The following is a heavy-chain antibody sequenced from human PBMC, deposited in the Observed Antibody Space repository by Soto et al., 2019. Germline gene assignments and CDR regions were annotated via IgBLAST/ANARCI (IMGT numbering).Heavy chain of an antibody. V-gene: IGHV3-21*01. J-gene: IGHJ4*02. CDR2: ISSNSSYI. D-gene: IGHD6-13*01. CDR3: AKDADPKNAAAAGLFDY. CDR1: GFTFSSYS. Sequence: PGGSLRLSCAASGFTFSSYSMNWVRQAPGKGLEWVSSISSNSSYIYYADSVKGRFTISRDNSKNTLYLQMNSLRAEDTAVYYCAKDADPKNAAAAGLFDYWGQGTLVTVSS.